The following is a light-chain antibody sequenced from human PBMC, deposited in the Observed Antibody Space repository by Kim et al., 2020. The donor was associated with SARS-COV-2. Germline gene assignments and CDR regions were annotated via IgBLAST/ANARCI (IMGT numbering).Light chain of an antibody. J-gene: IGKJ5*01. CDR3: QKLNSYPLT. Sequence: DIQLTQSPSFLSASVGDRVTITCRASQGISSYLAWYQQKPGKAPKLLIYAASTLQSGVPSRFSSRGSGTEFTLTISSLQPEDFASYYCQKLNSYPLTFGQGTRLEIK. V-gene: IGKV1-9*01. CDR1: QGISSY. CDR2: AAS.